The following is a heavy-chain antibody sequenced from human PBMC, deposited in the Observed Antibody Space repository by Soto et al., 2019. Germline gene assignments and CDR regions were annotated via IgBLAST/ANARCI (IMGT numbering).Heavy chain of an antibody. J-gene: IGHJ4*02. CDR2: IRSKANSYAT. D-gene: IGHD5-12*01. V-gene: IGHV3-73*01. CDR3: TRPHGTDGYNTDY. Sequence: GGSLSLSCAASGFTFSGSAMHWVRQASGKGLEWVGRIRSKANSYATAYASSVKGRFTISRDDSKNTANLQMNSLKTEDTAVYYRTRPHGTDGYNTDYWGQGTLVTVSS. CDR1: GFTFSGSA.